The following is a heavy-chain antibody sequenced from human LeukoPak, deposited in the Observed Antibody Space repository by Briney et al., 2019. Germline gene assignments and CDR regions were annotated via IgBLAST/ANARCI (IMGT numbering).Heavy chain of an antibody. D-gene: IGHD1-26*01. CDR1: GASISSHY. V-gene: IGHV4-59*11. J-gene: IGHJ5*02. CDR3: AKIEVGRFDP. Sequence: PSETLSLTCTVTGASISSHYWCWIRQTPGTGLEWIGDIYDRGSSTYNPSLKSRVSISVDTSRNQFSLNLRSVTAVDTAVYYCAKIEVGRFDPWGQGTLVTVSS. CDR2: IYDRGSS.